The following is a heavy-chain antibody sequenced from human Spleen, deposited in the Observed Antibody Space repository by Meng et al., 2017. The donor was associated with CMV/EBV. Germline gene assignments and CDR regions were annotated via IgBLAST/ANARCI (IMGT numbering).Heavy chain of an antibody. J-gene: IGHJ5*02. CDR2: ISPYDGP. Sequence: ASVKVSCKASGGTFSSYAISWVRQAPGQGLEWIGWISPYDGPNYARNLRGRVTLTTDTSTTTAYMELRSLRSDDTAVYYCARDLEYCGSTSCFEDCFDPWGQGTLVTVSS. CDR1: GGTFSSYA. D-gene: IGHD2-2*01. V-gene: IGHV1-18*01. CDR3: ARDLEYCGSTSCFEDCFDP.